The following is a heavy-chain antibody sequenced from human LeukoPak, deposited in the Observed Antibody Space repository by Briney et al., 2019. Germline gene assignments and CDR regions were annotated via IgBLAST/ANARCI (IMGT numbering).Heavy chain of an antibody. CDR1: GGTFSSYA. J-gene: IGHJ5*02. D-gene: IGHD4-17*01. Sequence: ASVTVSCKASGGTFSSYAISWVRQAPGQGLEWMGGIISIFGTANYAQKFQGRVTITADESTSTAYMELSSLRSEDTAVYYCARDDGDYDNWFDPWGQGTLVTVSS. V-gene: IGHV1-69*13. CDR2: IISIFGTA. CDR3: ARDDGDYDNWFDP.